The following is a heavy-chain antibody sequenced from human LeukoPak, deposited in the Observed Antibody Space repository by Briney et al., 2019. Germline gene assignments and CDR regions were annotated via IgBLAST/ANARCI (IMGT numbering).Heavy chain of an antibody. J-gene: IGHJ4*02. D-gene: IGHD1-26*01. CDR2: INPNSGGT. V-gene: IGHV1-2*02. CDR1: GYTFTGYY. Sequence: ASVKVSCKDSGYTFTGYYMHWVRQAPGQGLEWMGWINPNSGGTNYAQKFQGRVTMTRDTSISTAYMELSRLRSDDTAVYYCARGGGSYSTHFDYWGQGTLVTVSS. CDR3: ARGGGSYSTHFDY.